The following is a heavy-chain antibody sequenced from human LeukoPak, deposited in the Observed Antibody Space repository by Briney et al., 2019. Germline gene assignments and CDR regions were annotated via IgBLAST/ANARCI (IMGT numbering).Heavy chain of an antibody. D-gene: IGHD4-17*01. CDR2: IRSKAYGGTT. V-gene: IGHV3-49*03. Sequence: GGSLRLSCTASGFTFGDYAMSWFRQAPGKGLEWVGFIRSKAYGGTTEYAASVKGRFTISRDDSKSIAYLQMNSLKTEDTAVYYCTRDTDYGNYYYYMDVWGKGTTVTVSS. J-gene: IGHJ6*03. CDR1: GFTFGDYA. CDR3: TRDTDYGNYYYYMDV.